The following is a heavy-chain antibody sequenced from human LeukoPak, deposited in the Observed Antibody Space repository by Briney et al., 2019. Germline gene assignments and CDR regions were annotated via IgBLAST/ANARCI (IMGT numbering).Heavy chain of an antibody. Sequence: SETLSLTCTVSGGSISSSSYYWGWIRQPPGKGLEWIGSIYYSGSTYYNPSLKSRVTISVDTSKNQFSLKLSSVTAADTAMYYCARYYYDSSGYYYFVYWGQGTLVTVSS. V-gene: IGHV4-39*01. D-gene: IGHD3-22*01. CDR2: IYYSGST. CDR1: GGSISSSSYY. CDR3: ARYYYDSSGYYYFVY. J-gene: IGHJ4*02.